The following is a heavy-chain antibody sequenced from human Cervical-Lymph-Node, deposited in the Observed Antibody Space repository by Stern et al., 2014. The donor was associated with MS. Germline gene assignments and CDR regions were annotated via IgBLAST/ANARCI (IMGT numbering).Heavy chain of an antibody. V-gene: IGHV3-30*01. D-gene: IGHD1-26*01. CDR3: ARDRGSYPDGFDY. CDR2: ISYDGSNK. Sequence: VQLVESGGGVVQPGRSLRLSCAASGFTFSSYAMHWVRQAPGKGLEWVAVISYDGSNKYYADSVKGRFTISRDNSKNTLYLQMNSLRAEDKAVYYCARDRGSYPDGFDYWGQGTLVTVSS. J-gene: IGHJ4*02. CDR1: GFTFSSYA.